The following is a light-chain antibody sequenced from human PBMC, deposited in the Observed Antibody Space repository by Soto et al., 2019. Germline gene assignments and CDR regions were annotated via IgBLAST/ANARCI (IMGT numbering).Light chain of an antibody. Sequence: QSALTQPASVSGSPGQSITISCTGTSSDVGTYNLVSWYQQHPGKAPKLMIYEGSKRPSGVSNRLSGSTSGNTASLTISGLQAEDEADYYCCSYAGSRTLVFGGGTKLTVL. V-gene: IGLV2-23*01. J-gene: IGLJ2*01. CDR1: SSDVGTYNL. CDR2: EGS. CDR3: CSYAGSRTLV.